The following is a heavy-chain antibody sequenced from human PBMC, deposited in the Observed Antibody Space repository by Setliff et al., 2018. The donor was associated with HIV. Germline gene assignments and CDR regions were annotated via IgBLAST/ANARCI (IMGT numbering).Heavy chain of an antibody. V-gene: IGHV4-61*02. CDR3: AGCITGTTHWFDP. Sequence: PSETLSLTCTVSVGSISSGSYYWSWIRQPAGKGLEWIGRIYTSGSTNYNPSLKSRVTISVDTSKNQFSLKLSSVTAADTAVYYCAGCITGTTHWFDPWGQGTLVTVSS. J-gene: IGHJ5*02. CDR2: IYTSGST. D-gene: IGHD1-20*01. CDR1: VGSISSGSYY.